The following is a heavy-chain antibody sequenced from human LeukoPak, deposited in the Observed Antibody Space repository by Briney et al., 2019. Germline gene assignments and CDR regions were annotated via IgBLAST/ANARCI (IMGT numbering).Heavy chain of an antibody. CDR3: ARDTIAAAGDDY. V-gene: IGHV1-69*01. CDR2: IIPIFGTA. D-gene: IGHD6-13*01. Sequence: WASVKVSCKASGGTFSSYAISWVRQAPGQGLEWIGGIIPIFGTANYAQKFQGRVTITADESTSTAYMELSSLRSEDTAVYYCARDTIAAAGDDYWGQGTLVTVSS. CDR1: GGTFSSYA. J-gene: IGHJ4*02.